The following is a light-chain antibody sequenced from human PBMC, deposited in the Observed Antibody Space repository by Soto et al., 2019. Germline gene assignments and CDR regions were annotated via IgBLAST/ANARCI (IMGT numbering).Light chain of an antibody. V-gene: IGKV1-5*03. J-gene: IGKJ5*01. Sequence: DIQMAQSPSTLSATVGDRVTITCRASQSISNWLAWYQQKPGKAPKLLIYKASSLESGVPSRFSGSGSGTEFTLTISSLQPDDFATYYCQQYNGTFGQGTRLEI. CDR3: QQYNGT. CDR2: KAS. CDR1: QSISNW.